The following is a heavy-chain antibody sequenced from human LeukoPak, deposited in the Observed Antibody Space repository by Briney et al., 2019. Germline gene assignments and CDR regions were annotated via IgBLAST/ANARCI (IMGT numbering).Heavy chain of an antibody. CDR2: INHSGST. CDR3: AREMVRPGGAKDDY. J-gene: IGHJ4*02. Sequence: PSETLSLTCAVYGGSFSDYYWSWIRQPPGKGLEWIGEINHSGSTNYNPSLKSRVTISVDTSKNQFSLKLSSVTAADTAVYYCAREMVRPGGAKDDYWGQGTLVTVSS. V-gene: IGHV4-34*01. D-gene: IGHD3-10*01. CDR1: GGSFSDYY.